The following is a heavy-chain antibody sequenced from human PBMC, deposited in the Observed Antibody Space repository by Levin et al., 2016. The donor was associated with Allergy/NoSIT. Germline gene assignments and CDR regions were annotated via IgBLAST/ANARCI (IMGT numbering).Heavy chain of an antibody. J-gene: IGHJ4*02. Sequence: SETLSLTCTVSGGSTNSYYWTWIRQPPGKGLEWMGYIYYNGHTNYNPSLNGRVTMSIDTSKNQISLRLTSVTAADTATYYCARAPGYTSGWYANYFDYWGQGIMITVS. CDR1: GGSTNSYY. CDR2: IYYNGHT. CDR3: ARAPGYTSGWYANYFDY. D-gene: IGHD6-19*01. V-gene: IGHV4-59*13.